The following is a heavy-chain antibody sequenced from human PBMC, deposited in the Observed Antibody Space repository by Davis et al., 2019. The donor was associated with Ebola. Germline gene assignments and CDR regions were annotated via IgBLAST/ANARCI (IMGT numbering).Heavy chain of an antibody. D-gene: IGHD2-15*01. CDR2: ILPAGREQ. J-gene: IGHJ6*02. V-gene: IGHV3-7*01. Sequence: GESLKLSCAASGFTFTTYSIPWVLQAPGKGLDWLPTILPAGREQYYVDSVKGRFTSSRDNAKNSLYLQMNSLRVEDTAVYYCARGLVEGGGLIYYYYGMDVWGQGTTVTVS. CDR1: GFTFTTYS. CDR3: ARGLVEGGGLIYYYYGMDV.